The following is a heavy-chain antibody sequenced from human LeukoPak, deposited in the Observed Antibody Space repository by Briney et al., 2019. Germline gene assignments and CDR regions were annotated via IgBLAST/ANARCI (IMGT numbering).Heavy chain of an antibody. Sequence: PSETLSLTCTVFGGSMNGYYWTWIRQSADKGLEWIGRIHSVGTTKYNPSLNSRVTLSIDTSKRQFSLKMTSVTAADTAVYYCARASSGSYSRYFDYWGQGTLVTVSS. J-gene: IGHJ4*02. D-gene: IGHD1-26*01. CDR1: GGSMNGYY. CDR2: IHSVGTT. V-gene: IGHV4-4*07. CDR3: ARASSGSYSRYFDY.